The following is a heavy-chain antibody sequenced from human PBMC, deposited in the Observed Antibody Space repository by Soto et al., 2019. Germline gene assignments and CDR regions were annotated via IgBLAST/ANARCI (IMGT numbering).Heavy chain of an antibody. CDR1: GGSVSNSNYY. CDR3: VSQRTSVPTQAYFDY. J-gene: IGHJ4*02. CDR2: VYYRGRG. D-gene: IGHD2-2*01. V-gene: IGHV4-39*01. Sequence: SETLSLTCTVSGGSVSNSNYYWGWIRQSPGKGLEWIGSVYYRGRGYSKSSVKSRVTISVDTSKNQFSLNLNSVTASDTAVYFCVSQRTSVPTQAYFDYWGPGALVTVSS.